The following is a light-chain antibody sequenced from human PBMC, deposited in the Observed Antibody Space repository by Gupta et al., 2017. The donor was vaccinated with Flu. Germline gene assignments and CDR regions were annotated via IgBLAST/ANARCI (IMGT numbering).Light chain of an antibody. Sequence: SSLSASVGDRVTITCRASQSISSYLNWYQQKPGQAPKLLIYAASSLQSGVPSRFSGSGSGTDFTLTISSLQPEDFATYYCQQSYSTPPETFGQGTKVEIK. CDR1: QSISSY. V-gene: IGKV1-39*01. CDR2: AAS. CDR3: QQSYSTPPET. J-gene: IGKJ1*01.